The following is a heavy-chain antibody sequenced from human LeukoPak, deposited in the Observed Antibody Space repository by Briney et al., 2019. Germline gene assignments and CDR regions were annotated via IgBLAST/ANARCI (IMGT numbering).Heavy chain of an antibody. V-gene: IGHV4-59*01. J-gene: IGHJ5*02. CDR2: IYYSGST. Sequence: SSETLSLTCTVSGGSISSYYWSRIRQPPGKGLEWIGYIYYSGSTNYNPSFKSRVTISVDTSKNQFSLKLSSVTAADTAVYYCARRVVESAIITEHNWFDPWGQGTLVTVSS. CDR3: ARRVVESAIITEHNWFDP. D-gene: IGHD5-24*01. CDR1: GGSISSYY.